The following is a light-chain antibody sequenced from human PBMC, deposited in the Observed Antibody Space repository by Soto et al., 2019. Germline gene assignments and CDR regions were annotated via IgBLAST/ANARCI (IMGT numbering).Light chain of an antibody. J-gene: IGKJ1*01. CDR1: QGISRF. V-gene: IGKV1-9*01. Sequence: IQLTQSPSSLSASVGDRVTITCRASQGISRFLAWYQQKPGKAPNLLIYGASTLQSGVTSRFSGSGSGTDFTLTIASLQPEDFATYYGQQLNSYPRTFGQGTKVEVK. CDR3: QQLNSYPRT. CDR2: GAS.